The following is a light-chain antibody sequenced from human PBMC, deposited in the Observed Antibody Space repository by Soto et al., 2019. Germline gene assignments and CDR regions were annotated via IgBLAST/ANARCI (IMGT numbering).Light chain of an antibody. CDR2: GIS. CDR3: QQYVRWPLT. J-gene: IGKJ4*01. Sequence: EIVMTQSPATVSVSPGERATLYCRASQSVSSNLAWYHQKFGQAPRLLIYGISTRATGISARFSGIGSGTEFSLTISSLQSVDVGVYYCQQYVRWPLTFGGGTKVEIK. CDR1: QSVSSN. V-gene: IGKV3D-15*01.